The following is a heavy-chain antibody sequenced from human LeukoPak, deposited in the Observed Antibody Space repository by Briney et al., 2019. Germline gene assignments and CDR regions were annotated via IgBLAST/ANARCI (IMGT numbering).Heavy chain of an antibody. D-gene: IGHD3-3*01. J-gene: IGHJ5*02. CDR2: IYYSGST. CDR1: GGSISSSSYY. CDR3: AKDWSIFGARDWFDP. V-gene: IGHV4-39*07. Sequence: PSETLSLTCTASGGSISSSSYYWGWIRQPPGKGLEWIGSIYYSGSTYYNPSLTSRVTISRDTSKNQFSLNLSSVTAADTAVYYCAKDWSIFGARDWFDPWGQGILVTVSS.